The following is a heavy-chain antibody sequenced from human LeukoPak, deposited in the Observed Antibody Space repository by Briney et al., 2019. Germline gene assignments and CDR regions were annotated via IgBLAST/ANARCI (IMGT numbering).Heavy chain of an antibody. CDR2: IYPGDSDT. D-gene: IGHD1-26*01. CDR1: GYSFTSYW. Sequence: GESLKISCKGSGYSFTSYWIGWVRQMPGKGLEWMGIIYPGDSDTRYSPSFQGQVTISADKSISTAYLQWSSLKASDTAMYYCARHGYSGSYLYYFDYWGQGTLVTVSS. J-gene: IGHJ4*02. CDR3: ARHGYSGSYLYYFDY. V-gene: IGHV5-51*01.